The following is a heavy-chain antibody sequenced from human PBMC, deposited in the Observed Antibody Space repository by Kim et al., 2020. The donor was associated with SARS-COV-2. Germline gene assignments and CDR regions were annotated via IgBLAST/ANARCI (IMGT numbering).Heavy chain of an antibody. D-gene: IGHD2-15*01. CDR3: ARREESRWSDY. Sequence: SETLSLTCTVSGGSISSSSYYWGWIRQPPGKGLEWIGSIYYSGSTYYNPSLKSRVTISVDTSKNQFSLKLSPVTAADTAVYYCARREESRWSDYWGPGT. J-gene: IGHJ4*02. CDR1: GGSISSSSYY. CDR2: IYYSGST. V-gene: IGHV4-39*01.